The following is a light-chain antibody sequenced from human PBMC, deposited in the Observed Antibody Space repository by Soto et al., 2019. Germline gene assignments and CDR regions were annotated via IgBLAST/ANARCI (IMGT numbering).Light chain of an antibody. J-gene: IGKJ5*01. CDR3: QQYNSYSRIT. CDR1: QNLSNW. V-gene: IGKV1-5*03. CDR2: KAS. Sequence: DIQLTQSPSSLSAVVGDRVTITCRASQNLSNWLAWYQQAPGTAPKLLIYKASVLASGVSSRFSGSGSGTEFTLTISSLQPEDFATYYCQQYNSYSRITFGQGTRLEIK.